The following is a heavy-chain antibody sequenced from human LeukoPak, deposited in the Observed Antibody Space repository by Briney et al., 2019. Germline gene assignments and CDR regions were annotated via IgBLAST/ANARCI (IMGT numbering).Heavy chain of an antibody. V-gene: IGHV1-69*06. J-gene: IGHJ3*02. CDR1: GDTFSSFA. Sequence: GSSVKVSCKASGDTFSSFAVSWVRQAPGQGLEWMGRIIPLFGTADYAQRYQGRVTISADNSLNTAYLELSSLTSEDTAVYYCANPYDYGDHYLDALHIWGQGTIVTVSS. CDR2: IIPLFGTA. CDR3: ANPYDYGDHYLDALHI. D-gene: IGHD4-17*01.